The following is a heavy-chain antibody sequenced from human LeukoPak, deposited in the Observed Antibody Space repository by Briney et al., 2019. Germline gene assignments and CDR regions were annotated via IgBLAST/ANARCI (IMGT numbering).Heavy chain of an antibody. CDR1: GFTFSGSA. J-gene: IGHJ2*01. Sequence: TGGSLRLSCAASGFTFSGSAMHWVRQASGKGLEWVGRIRSKAHSYATAYAASVKGRFTISRDDSKSIAYLQMNSLKTEDTAVYYCTRRRAGLGWYFDLWGRGTLVTVSS. CDR2: IRSKAHSYAT. CDR3: TRRRAGLGWYFDL. D-gene: IGHD1-14*01. V-gene: IGHV3-73*01.